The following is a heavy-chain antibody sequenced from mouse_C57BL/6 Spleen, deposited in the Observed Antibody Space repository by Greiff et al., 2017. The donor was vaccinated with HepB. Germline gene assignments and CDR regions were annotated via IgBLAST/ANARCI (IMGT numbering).Heavy chain of an antibody. V-gene: IGHV1-42*01. J-gene: IGHJ3*01. Sequence: VQLQQSGPELVKPGASVKISCKASGYSFTGYYMNWVKQSPEKSLEWIGEINPSTGGTTYNQKFKAKATLTVDKSSSTAYMQLKSLTSEDSAVYYCARWGGYPFAYWGQGTLVTVSA. D-gene: IGHD2-2*01. CDR2: INPSTGGT. CDR1: GYSFTGYY. CDR3: ARWGGYPFAY.